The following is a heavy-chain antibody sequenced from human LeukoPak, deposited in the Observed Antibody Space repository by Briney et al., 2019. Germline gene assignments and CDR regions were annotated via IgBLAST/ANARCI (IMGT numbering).Heavy chain of an antibody. Sequence: PSETLSLTCTVSGVSISSSSYYWGWIRQPPGKGLEWIGEINHSGSTNYNPSLKSRITISVDTSKNQFSLKLSSVTAADTAVYYCARVRVGGCSSTSCYEYYFDYWGQGTLVTVSS. D-gene: IGHD2-2*01. CDR3: ARVRVGGCSSTSCYEYYFDY. V-gene: IGHV4-39*07. CDR1: GVSISSSSYY. CDR2: INHSGST. J-gene: IGHJ4*02.